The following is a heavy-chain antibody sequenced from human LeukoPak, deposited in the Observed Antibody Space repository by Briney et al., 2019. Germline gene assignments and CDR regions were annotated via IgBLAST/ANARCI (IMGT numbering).Heavy chain of an antibody. Sequence: GGSLRLSCAASGFTFSGYWMDWVRQAPGRGLEWVANINQDGSVKNYVDSVRGRFAISRDNTENSLYLEMNSLRADDTAVYYCARNFGSQQFDYWGQGTLVAVSS. CDR1: GFTFSGYW. CDR2: INQDGSVK. CDR3: ARNFGSQQFDY. D-gene: IGHD3-3*01. J-gene: IGHJ4*02. V-gene: IGHV3-7*01.